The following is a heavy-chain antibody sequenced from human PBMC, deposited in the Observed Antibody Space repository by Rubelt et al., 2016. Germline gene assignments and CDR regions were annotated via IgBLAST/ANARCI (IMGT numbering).Heavy chain of an antibody. D-gene: IGHD3-10*01. J-gene: IGHJ5*02. V-gene: IGHV4-4*02. Sequence: HVQLQESGPGLVKPSGTLSLTCAVSGGSISSSNWWSWVRQPPGKGLEWIAEIYHSGSTNYNPSLKSRVTISVDRSKNQFSLNLTSVIAADTAVYYCASAFINPINWFDPWGQGTLVTVSS. CDR3: ASAFINPINWFDP. CDR2: IYHSGST. CDR1: GGSISSSNW.